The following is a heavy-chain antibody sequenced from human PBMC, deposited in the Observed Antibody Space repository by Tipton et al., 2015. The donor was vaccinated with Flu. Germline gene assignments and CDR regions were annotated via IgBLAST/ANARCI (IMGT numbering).Heavy chain of an antibody. CDR3: ARGQGANP. Sequence: QLVQSGGGLVQPGGSLRLSCTASGFSVNNNYMYWVRQAPGKGLEWVSVIYSDGSTYYVDSVKGRFTVSRDNSKNMLSLQMNSLRAEDTAVYYCARGQGANPWGQGTLVTVSS. V-gene: IGHV3-53*01. J-gene: IGHJ5*02. CDR1: GFSVNNNY. CDR2: IYSDGST.